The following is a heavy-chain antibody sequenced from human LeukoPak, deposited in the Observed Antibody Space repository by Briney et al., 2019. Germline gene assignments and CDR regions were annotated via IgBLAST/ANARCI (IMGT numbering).Heavy chain of an antibody. CDR3: AATQPDSLYGDYVG. Sequence: SETLSLTCAVYGGSFSGYYWSWIRQPPGKGLEWIGEINHSGSTNYNPSLKSRVTISVDTSKDQFSLKLSSVTAADTAVYYCAATQPDSLYGDYVGWGQGTLVTVSS. CDR1: GGSFSGYY. J-gene: IGHJ4*02. CDR2: INHSGST. V-gene: IGHV4-34*01. D-gene: IGHD4-17*01.